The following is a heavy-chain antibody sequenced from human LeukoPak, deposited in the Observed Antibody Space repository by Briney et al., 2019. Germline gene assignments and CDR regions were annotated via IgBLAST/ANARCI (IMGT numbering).Heavy chain of an antibody. CDR3: ARDREQFFDY. Sequence: GGSLRLSCAASGFTFSSYARHWVRQAPGKGLEWVAVISYDGSNKYYADSVKGRFTISRDNSKNTLYLQMNSLRAEDTAVYYCARDREQFFDYWGQGTLVTVSS. D-gene: IGHD1/OR15-1a*01. V-gene: IGHV3-30-3*01. CDR1: GFTFSSYA. CDR2: ISYDGSNK. J-gene: IGHJ4*02.